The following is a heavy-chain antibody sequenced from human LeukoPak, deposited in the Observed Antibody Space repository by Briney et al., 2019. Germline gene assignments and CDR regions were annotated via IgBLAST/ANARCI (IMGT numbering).Heavy chain of an antibody. D-gene: IGHD2-2*02. CDR2: IKQDGSEK. CDR1: GFTFSSYW. CDR3: ARSGCSSTSCYKKGGYYYYMVV. Sequence: PGGSLRLSCAASGFTFSSYWMSWVRQAPGKGLEWVANIKQDGSEKYYVDSVKGRFTISRDNAKNSLYLQMNSLRAEDTAVYYCARSGCSSTSCYKKGGYYYYMVVWGKGTTVTVSS. V-gene: IGHV3-7*01. J-gene: IGHJ6*03.